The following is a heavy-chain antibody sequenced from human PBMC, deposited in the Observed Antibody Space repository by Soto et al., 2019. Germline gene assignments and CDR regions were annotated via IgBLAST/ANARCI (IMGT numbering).Heavy chain of an antibody. V-gene: IGHV1-46*01. D-gene: IGHD3-22*01. CDR2: INPSGGST. CDR3: ARVALDDSSGYYIELDY. Sequence: ASVKVSCKASGYTFTSYGISWVRQAPGQGLEWMGIINPSGGSTSYAQKFQGRVTMTRDTSTSTVYMELSSLRSEDTAVYYCARVALDDSSGYYIELDYWGQGTLVTVSS. J-gene: IGHJ4*02. CDR1: GYTFTSYG.